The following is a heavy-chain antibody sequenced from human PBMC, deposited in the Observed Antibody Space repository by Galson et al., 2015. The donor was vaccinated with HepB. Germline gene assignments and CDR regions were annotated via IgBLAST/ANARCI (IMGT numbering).Heavy chain of an antibody. CDR1: GFTFSDYY. Sequence: SLRLSCAASGFTFSDYYMSWIRQAPGKGLEWVSYISSSGSTIYYADSVKGRFTISRDNAKNSLYLQMNSLRAEDTAVYYCARELEPGAVYYMDVWGKGTTVTVSS. CDR3: ARELEPGAVYYMDV. D-gene: IGHD1-14*01. J-gene: IGHJ6*03. V-gene: IGHV3-11*01. CDR2: ISSSGSTI.